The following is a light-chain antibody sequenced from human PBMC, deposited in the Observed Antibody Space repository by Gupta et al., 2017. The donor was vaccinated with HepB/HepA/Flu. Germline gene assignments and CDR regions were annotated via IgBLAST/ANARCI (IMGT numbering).Light chain of an antibody. V-gene: IGLV1-44*01. CDR2: SNN. Sequence: QYVLAQPPSASGTPGQRVSLSCSGRTSNIGTNTVTWYQQLPGAAPKLLIYSNNQRPSGVPDRFSASKSGTSASLAISGLQSEDEADYYCATWDDSLSGQVFGGGTKLTVL. J-gene: IGLJ2*01. CDR1: TSNIGTNT. CDR3: ATWDDSLSGQV.